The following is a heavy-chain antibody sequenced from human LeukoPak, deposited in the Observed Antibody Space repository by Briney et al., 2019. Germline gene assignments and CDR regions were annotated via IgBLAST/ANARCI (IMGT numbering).Heavy chain of an antibody. J-gene: IGHJ4*02. CDR1: GGSISSGGYY. Sequence: SETLSLTCTVSGGSISSGGYYWSWLRQHPGTGLEWIGSIFYSGSTYYNPSLKSRVTISVDTSKNQFSLKLSSVTAADTAVYYCARAVIWVYFDYWGQGTLVTVSS. CDR3: ARAVIWVYFDY. CDR2: IFYSGST. V-gene: IGHV4-31*03. D-gene: IGHD3-22*01.